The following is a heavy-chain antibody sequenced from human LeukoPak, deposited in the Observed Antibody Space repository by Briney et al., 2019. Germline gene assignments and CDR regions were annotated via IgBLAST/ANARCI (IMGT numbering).Heavy chain of an antibody. D-gene: IGHD1-1*01. J-gene: IGHJ4*02. CDR3: ARYNWNDANFDY. V-gene: IGHV3-23*01. Sequence: GGSLRLSCAASGFTFSSYAMGWVRQAPGKGLEWVSAISGSGGSTYYADSVKGRFTISRDNSKNTLYLQMNSLRAEDTAVYYCARYNWNDANFDYWGQGTLVTVSS. CDR1: GFTFSSYA. CDR2: ISGSGGST.